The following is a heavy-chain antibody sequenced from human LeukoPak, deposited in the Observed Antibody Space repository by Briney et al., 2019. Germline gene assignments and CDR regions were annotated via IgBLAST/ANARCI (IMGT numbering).Heavy chain of an antibody. J-gene: IGHJ4*01. Sequence: PGGSLRLSCAASGFTFDDYAMHWVRQAPGKGLEWVSSISWNGGNIGYADSVKGRFTISRDNAKNSLYLQMNSLRTEDTALYYCARDPVYDSSGYFDYWAKEPWSPSPQ. V-gene: IGHV3-9*01. D-gene: IGHD3-22*01. CDR1: GFTFDDYA. CDR3: ARDPVYDSSGYFDY. CDR2: ISWNGGNI.